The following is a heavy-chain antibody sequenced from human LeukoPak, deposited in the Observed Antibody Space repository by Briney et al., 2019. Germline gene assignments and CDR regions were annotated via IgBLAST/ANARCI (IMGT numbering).Heavy chain of an antibody. CDR2: ISYIGRT. D-gene: IGHD4-17*01. CDR1: DDTFSSHY. J-gene: IGHJ3*02. Sequence: HSETLSLTCAVSDDTFSSHYRNWIRQPPGKGLEWIGYISYIGRTNYNTSLKSRVTISIDTSSNQLSLRLSSVTAADTAVYYCARDLVTVTKGFDIWGQGTMVSVSS. CDR3: ARDLVTVTKGFDI. V-gene: IGHV4-59*11.